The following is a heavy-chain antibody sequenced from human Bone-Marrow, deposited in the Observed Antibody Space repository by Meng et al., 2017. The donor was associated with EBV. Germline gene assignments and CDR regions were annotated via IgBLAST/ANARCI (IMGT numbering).Heavy chain of an antibody. CDR3: ASRHYYDSSGYYGFDY. V-gene: IGHV4-34*01. CDR2: ISHAGST. J-gene: IGHJ4*02. D-gene: IGHD3-22*01. CDR1: GESFSAYY. Sequence: VLRQIWGALLLKPSETLSLTCAVYGESFSAYYWSWARQSPGKGLEWIGEISHAGSTNYNPSLSSRVTISIDTSKNQFSLRLNSVTAADTAVYYCASRHYYDSSGYYGFDYWGQGTLVTVSS.